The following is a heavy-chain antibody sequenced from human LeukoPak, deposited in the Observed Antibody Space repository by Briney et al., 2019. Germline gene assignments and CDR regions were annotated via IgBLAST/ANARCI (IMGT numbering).Heavy chain of an antibody. J-gene: IGHJ6*02. D-gene: IGHD5-12*01. V-gene: IGHV4-59*01. Sequence: KASETLSLTCTVSGGSISSYYWSWIRQPPGKGLEWIGYIYHSGSTNYNPSLKSRVTISVDTSKNQFSLKLSSVTAADTAVYYCARDSPHSSGYAVWGQGTTVTVSS. CDR2: IYHSGST. CDR1: GGSISSYY. CDR3: ARDSPHSSGYAV.